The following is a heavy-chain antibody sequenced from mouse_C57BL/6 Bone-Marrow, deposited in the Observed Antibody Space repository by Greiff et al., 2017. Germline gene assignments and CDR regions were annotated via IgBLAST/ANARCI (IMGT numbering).Heavy chain of an antibody. CDR2: IYPGSGNT. CDR1: GYSFTSYY. D-gene: IGHD2-4*01. CDR3: ASSIYYDYGAY. V-gene: IGHV1-66*01. J-gene: IGHJ3*01. Sequence: VMLVESGPELVKPGASVKISCKASGYSFTSYYIHWVKQRPGQGLEWIGWIYPGSGNTKYNEKFKGKATLTADTSSSTAYMQLSSLTSEDSAVYYCASSIYYDYGAYWGQGTLVTVSA.